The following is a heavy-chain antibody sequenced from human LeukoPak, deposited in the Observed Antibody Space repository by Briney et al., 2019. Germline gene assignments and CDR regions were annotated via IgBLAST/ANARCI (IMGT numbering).Heavy chain of an antibody. V-gene: IGHV3-23*01. Sequence: GGSLRLSCTASGFTFSNYAMSWVRQAPGKGLGWVSTISGSDGSTYYADSVKGRFTISRDNSKNTLYLQMNSLRVEDTAIYYCAKGRGHCTGGSCYSDYWGQGTLVTVSS. J-gene: IGHJ4*02. CDR3: AKGRGHCTGGSCYSDY. D-gene: IGHD2-15*01. CDR2: ISGSDGST. CDR1: GFTFSNYA.